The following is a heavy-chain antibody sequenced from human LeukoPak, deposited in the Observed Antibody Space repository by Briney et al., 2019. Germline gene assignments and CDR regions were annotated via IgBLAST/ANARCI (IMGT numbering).Heavy chain of an antibody. CDR3: AKATGTLGN. CDR2: ISNSDGKT. J-gene: IGHJ4*02. V-gene: IGHV3-23*01. D-gene: IGHD1-1*01. Sequence: PGGSLKLSCAASGFTFSSYAMSWVRQAPGKGLEWVSTISNSDGKTYYADSVKGRFTISRDNSKNTLYLQMNSLTAEDTAIYYCAKATGTLGNWGQGTLVTVSS. CDR1: GFTFSSYA.